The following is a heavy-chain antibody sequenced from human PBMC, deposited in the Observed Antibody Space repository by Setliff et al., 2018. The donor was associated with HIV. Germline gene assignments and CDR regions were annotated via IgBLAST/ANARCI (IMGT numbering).Heavy chain of an antibody. CDR3: ARAGDSRAYYSLDS. Sequence: PSETLSLTCAVYGGSFSGYYWSWIRQPPGKGLKWIGEIIPSGSTNYNPSLKSRVTISVDTSKNQFSLKLSSVTAADTAVYYCARAGDSRAYYSLDSWGQGTLVTVSS. J-gene: IGHJ4*02. V-gene: IGHV4-34*12. CDR2: IIPSGST. CDR1: GGSFSGYY. D-gene: IGHD3-22*01.